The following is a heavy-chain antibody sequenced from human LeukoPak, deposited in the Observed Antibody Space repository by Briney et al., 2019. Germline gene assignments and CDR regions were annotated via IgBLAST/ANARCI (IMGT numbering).Heavy chain of an antibody. Sequence: GGSLRLSCAASGFTFSSYGMRWVRQAPGKGLEWVAVIWYDGSNKYYADSVKGRFTISRENSKNTLYLQMNSPRAEETAVYYCARSGYSYGPAGFDYWGQGSLVTVSS. V-gene: IGHV3-33*01. CDR1: GFTFSSYG. CDR2: IWYDGSNK. J-gene: IGHJ4*02. D-gene: IGHD5-18*01. CDR3: ARSGYSYGPAGFDY.